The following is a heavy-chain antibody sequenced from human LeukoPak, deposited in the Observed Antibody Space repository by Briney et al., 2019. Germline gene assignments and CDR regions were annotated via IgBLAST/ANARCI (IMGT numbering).Heavy chain of an antibody. Sequence: GGSLRLSCAASGFTFSSYSMNWVRQAPGKGLEWVSYISSSSSTIYYADSVKGRFTISRDNSKNTLYLQMNSLGAEDTAVYFSARGGGDYCFDYWGQEALVTVSS. V-gene: IGHV3-48*01. J-gene: IGHJ4*02. CDR1: GFTFSSYS. D-gene: IGHD2-21*02. CDR2: ISSSSSTI. CDR3: ARGGGDYCFDY.